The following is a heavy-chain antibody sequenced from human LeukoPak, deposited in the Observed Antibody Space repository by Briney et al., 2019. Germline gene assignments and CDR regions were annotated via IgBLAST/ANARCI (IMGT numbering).Heavy chain of an antibody. J-gene: IGHJ5*02. CDR1: GFTFSSYR. Sequence: GGSLRLSCAASGFTFSSYRMNWVRQAPGKGLEWVSSISSSSNYIYCADSLKGRFTISRDNAKRSLFLQMNSLRAEDTAVYYCARDLEQSGYCRGGNCPNWFDPWGQGTLVTVSS. CDR2: ISSSSNYI. V-gene: IGHV3-21*01. D-gene: IGHD2-15*01. CDR3: ARDLEQSGYCRGGNCPNWFDP.